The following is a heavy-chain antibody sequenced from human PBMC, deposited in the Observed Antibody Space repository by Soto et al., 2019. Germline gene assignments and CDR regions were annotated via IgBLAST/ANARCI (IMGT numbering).Heavy chain of an antibody. Sequence: PSVKVSCKASAGTFSSYTISWVRQAPGQGLEWMGRIIPILGIANYAQKFQGRVTITADKSTSTAYMELSSLRSEDTAVYYCARDDTGQYCSGGSCYSTDAFAIWGQGTMVIVSS. CDR1: AGTFSSYT. V-gene: IGHV1-69*04. D-gene: IGHD2-15*01. CDR3: ARDDTGQYCSGGSCYSTDAFAI. CDR2: IIPILGIA. J-gene: IGHJ3*02.